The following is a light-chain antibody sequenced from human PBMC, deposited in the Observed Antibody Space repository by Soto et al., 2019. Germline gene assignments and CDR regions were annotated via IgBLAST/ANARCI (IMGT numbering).Light chain of an antibody. CDR2: DAS. CDR3: QQYENLPLT. Sequence: DIQMTQSPSSLSASIGDRVTITCQASQDISNNLNWYQQRPGKAPRPLIYDASNLQIGVTSRFSGSGSGTAFSLTISSLQPEDIATYYCQQYENLPLTFGGGTKVEI. V-gene: IGKV1-33*01. CDR1: QDISNN. J-gene: IGKJ4*01.